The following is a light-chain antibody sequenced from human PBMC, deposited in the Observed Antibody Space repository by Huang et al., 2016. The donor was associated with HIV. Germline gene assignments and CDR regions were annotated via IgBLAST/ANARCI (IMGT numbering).Light chain of an antibody. CDR3: MQTLQTPYT. J-gene: IGKJ3*01. Sequence: DIILTQSPLSLPVTPGEPASISCRSSQSLLHSYGYNFLQWYVQKPGQSPQHLISLGSDRASGVPDRFTGSGSGTDFTLEISNVEAEDVGIYYCMQTLQTPYTFGPGTTVDF. V-gene: IGKV2-28*01. CDR1: QSLLHSYGYNF. CDR2: LGS.